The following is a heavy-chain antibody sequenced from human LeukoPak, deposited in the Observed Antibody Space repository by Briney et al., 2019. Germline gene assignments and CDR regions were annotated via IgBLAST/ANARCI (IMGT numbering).Heavy chain of an antibody. CDR3: ARLTTPFDY. J-gene: IGHJ4*02. CDR2: IYHSGST. V-gene: IGHV4-38-2*01. D-gene: IGHD4/OR15-4a*01. CDR1: GYSISSGYY. Sequence: KPSETLSLTCAVSGYSISSGYYWGWIRQPPGKGLEWIGSIYHSGSTYYSPSLKSRVTISVDTSKNQFSLKLSSVTAADTAVYYCARLTTPFDYWGQGTLVTVSS.